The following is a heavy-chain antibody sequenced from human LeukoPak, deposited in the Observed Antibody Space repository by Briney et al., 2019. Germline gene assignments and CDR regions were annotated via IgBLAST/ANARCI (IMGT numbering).Heavy chain of an antibody. CDR3: ARTVRWSDYFDY. D-gene: IGHD6-13*01. J-gene: IGHJ4*02. V-gene: IGHV3-7*01. Sequence: GGSLRLSCAASGFTFSSYWMSWVRQAPGKGLEWVATIGQDGSDKFYVDSVKGRFTISRDNAKNSLFLQINSLRAGDTSVYYCARTVRWSDYFDYWGQGALVTVSS. CDR2: IGQDGSDK. CDR1: GFTFSSYW.